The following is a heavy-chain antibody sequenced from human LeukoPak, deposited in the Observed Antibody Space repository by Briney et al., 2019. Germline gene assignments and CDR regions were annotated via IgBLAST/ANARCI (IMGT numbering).Heavy chain of an antibody. J-gene: IGHJ4*02. CDR3: ARLRGYSSSWYLNPGRGYFDY. CDR1: GGSISSYY. D-gene: IGHD6-13*01. CDR2: IYYSGST. Sequence: SETLSLTCTVSGGSISSYYWSWIRQPPGKGLEWIGYIYYSGSTNYSPSLKSRVTISVDTSKNQFSLKLSSVTAADTAVYYCARLRGYSSSWYLNPGRGYFDYWGQGTLVTVSS. V-gene: IGHV4-59*12.